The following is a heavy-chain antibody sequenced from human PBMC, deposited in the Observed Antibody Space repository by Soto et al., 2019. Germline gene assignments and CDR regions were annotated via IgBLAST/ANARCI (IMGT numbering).Heavy chain of an antibody. CDR1: GGSISSYY. V-gene: IGHV4-59*08. D-gene: IGHD5-12*01. CDR2: IYYSGST. Sequence: SETLSLTCTVSGGSISSYYWSWIRQPPGKGLEWIGYIYYSGSTNYNPSLKSRVTISVDTSKNQFSLKLSSVTAADTAVYYCARLEPTEQPVATTQGSYFDYWGQGTLVTVSS. CDR3: ARLEPTEQPVATTQGSYFDY. J-gene: IGHJ4*02.